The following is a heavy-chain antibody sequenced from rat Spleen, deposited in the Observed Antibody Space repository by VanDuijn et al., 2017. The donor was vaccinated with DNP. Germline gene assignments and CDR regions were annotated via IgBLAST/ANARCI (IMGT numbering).Heavy chain of an antibody. CDR3: ARQGRALDY. CDR2: ISASGGST. J-gene: IGHJ2*01. V-gene: IGHV5S13*01. D-gene: IGHD4-1*01. Sequence: EVQLAESGGGLAQPGRSLKLSCAASGFTFSYYGMAWVRQAPKKGLEWVASISASGGSTYYRDSVKGRFTVSRDNAKSTLFLQMDSLRSEDTATYYCARQGRALDYWGQGVMVTVSS. CDR1: GFTFSYYG.